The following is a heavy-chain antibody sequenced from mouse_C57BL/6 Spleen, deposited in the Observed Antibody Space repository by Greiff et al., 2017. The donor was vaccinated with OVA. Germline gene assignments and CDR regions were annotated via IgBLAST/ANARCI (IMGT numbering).Heavy chain of an antibody. CDR3: ARNTYWYFDV. Sequence: VQGVESGPGLVQPSQSLSITCTVSGFSLTSYGVHWVRQSPGKGLEWLGVIWSGGSTDHNAAFISRLSISKDNSKSQVFFKMSSLQADETAIYYCARNTYWYFDVWGTGTTVTVSS. V-gene: IGHV2-2*01. CDR2: IWSGGST. J-gene: IGHJ1*03. CDR1: GFSLTSYG.